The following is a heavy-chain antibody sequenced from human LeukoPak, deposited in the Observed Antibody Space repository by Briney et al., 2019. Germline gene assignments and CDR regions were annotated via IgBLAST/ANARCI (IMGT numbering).Heavy chain of an antibody. V-gene: IGHV1-8*01. CDR3: ARLHSSGWYGGDAFDI. J-gene: IGHJ3*02. Sequence: GASVRVSCKASGYTFTSYDINWVRQATGQGLERMGWMNPNSGNTGYAQKFQGRVTMTRNTSISTAYMELSSLRSEDTAVYYCARLHSSGWYGGDAFDIWGQGTMVTVSS. CDR2: MNPNSGNT. CDR1: GYTFTSYD. D-gene: IGHD6-19*01.